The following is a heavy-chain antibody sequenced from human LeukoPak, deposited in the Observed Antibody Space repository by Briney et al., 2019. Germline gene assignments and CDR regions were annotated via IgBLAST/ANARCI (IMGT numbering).Heavy chain of an antibody. J-gene: IGHJ6*02. D-gene: IGHD3-3*01. CDR2: IYTSGST. CDR3: ARDLGVTIFGLSNGMDV. V-gene: IGHV4-4*07. Sequence: PSETLSLTCTVSGGFISSYYWSWIRQPAGKGLEWIGRIYTSGSTNYNPSLKSRVTMSVDTSKNQFSLKLSSVTAADTAVYYCARDLGVTIFGLSNGMDVWGQGTTVTVSS. CDR1: GGFISSYY.